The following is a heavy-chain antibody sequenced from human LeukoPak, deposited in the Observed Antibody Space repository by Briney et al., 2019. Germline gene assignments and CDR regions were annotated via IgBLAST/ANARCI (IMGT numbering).Heavy chain of an antibody. D-gene: IGHD5-18*01. CDR2: ISSSSYI. CDR1: GFTFSSYS. CDR3: ARDGDRYSYGQVVY. V-gene: IGHV3-21*01. J-gene: IGHJ4*02. Sequence: PGGSLRLSCAASGFTFSSYSMNWVRQAPGKGLEWVSSISSSSYIYYADSVKGRFTISRDNAKNSLYLQMNSLRAEDTAVYYCARDGDRYSYGQVVYWGQGTLVTVSS.